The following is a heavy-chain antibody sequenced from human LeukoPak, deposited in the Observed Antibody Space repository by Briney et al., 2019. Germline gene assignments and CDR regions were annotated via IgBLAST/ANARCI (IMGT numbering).Heavy chain of an antibody. D-gene: IGHD3-22*01. CDR2: IYYSGST. V-gene: IGHV4-59*01. CDR1: GGSISSYY. Sequence: SETLSLTCTVPGGSISSYYWSWIRQPPGKGLEWIGYIYYSGSTNYNPSLKSRVTISVDTSKNQFSLKLGSVTAADTAVYYCARRVYYYDSSGYYVFDYWGQGTLVTVSS. CDR3: ARRVYYYDSSGYYVFDY. J-gene: IGHJ4*02.